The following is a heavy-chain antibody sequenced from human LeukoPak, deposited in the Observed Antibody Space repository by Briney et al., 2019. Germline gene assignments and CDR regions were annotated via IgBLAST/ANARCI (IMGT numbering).Heavy chain of an antibody. CDR1: DDSIRTNTYY. D-gene: IGHD3-22*01. CDR2: IYTSGST. J-gene: IGHJ4*02. V-gene: IGHV4-39*07. Sequence: PSETLSLTCTVSDDSIRTNTYYWGWIRQPPGKGLEWIGRIYTSGSTNYNPSLKSRVTISVDKSKNQFSLKLSSVTAADTAMYYCARELPPWRGYYDSSGYYDYWGQGTLVTVSS. CDR3: ARELPPWRGYYDSSGYYDY.